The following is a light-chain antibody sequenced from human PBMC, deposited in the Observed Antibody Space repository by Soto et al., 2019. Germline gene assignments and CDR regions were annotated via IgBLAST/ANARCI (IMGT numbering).Light chain of an antibody. Sequence: EIVLTQSPGTLSLSPGERATLSCRASQSVTSNYLAWYQQKPGQAPRLLIYGASTRAPGIPDRFSGSGSGTDFTLTISRLEPEDFAVYNCQKYGSSPPTFGQGTKVESK. CDR2: GAS. CDR1: QSVTSNY. V-gene: IGKV3-20*01. J-gene: IGKJ1*01. CDR3: QKYGSSPPT.